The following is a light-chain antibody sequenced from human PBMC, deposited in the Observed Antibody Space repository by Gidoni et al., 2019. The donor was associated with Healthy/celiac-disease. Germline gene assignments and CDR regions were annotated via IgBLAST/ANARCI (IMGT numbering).Light chain of an antibody. Sequence: DIVITQSPLSLPVTPGEPASISCRSSQSLLHSNGYNYLDWYLQKPGQSPQLLIYLGSNRASGVPDRFSGSGSGTDFTLKISRVEAEDVGVYYCMQALQTPPTCGQGTKLEIK. CDR2: LGS. CDR1: QSLLHSNGYNY. V-gene: IGKV2-28*01. CDR3: MQALQTPPT. J-gene: IGKJ2*01.